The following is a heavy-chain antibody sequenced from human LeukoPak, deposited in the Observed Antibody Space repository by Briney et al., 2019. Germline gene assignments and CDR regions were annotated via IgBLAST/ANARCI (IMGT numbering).Heavy chain of an antibody. Sequence: GASVKVSCKASGGTFSSYTISWVRQAPGQGLEWMGRIIPILGIANYAQKFQGRVTITADKSTSTAYMELSSLRSEDTAVYYCARGALASYYYYGVDVWGQGTTVTVSS. J-gene: IGHJ6*02. CDR2: IIPILGIA. V-gene: IGHV1-69*02. CDR1: GGTFSSYT. CDR3: ARGALASYYYYGVDV.